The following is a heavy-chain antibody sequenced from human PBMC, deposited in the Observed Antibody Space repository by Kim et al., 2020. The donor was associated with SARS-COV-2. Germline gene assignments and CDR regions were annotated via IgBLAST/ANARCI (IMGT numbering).Heavy chain of an antibody. CDR2: ISYDGSNK. CDR1: GFTFSSYG. CDR3: AKGTMTTGTDDPGRYFDL. Sequence: GGSLRLSCAASGFTFSSYGMHWVRQAPGKGLEWVAVISYDGSNKYYADSVKGRFTISRDNSKNTLYLQMNSLRAEDTAVYYCAKGTMTTGTDDPGRYFDL. V-gene: IGHV3-30*18. J-gene: IGHJ2*01. D-gene: IGHD4-17*01.